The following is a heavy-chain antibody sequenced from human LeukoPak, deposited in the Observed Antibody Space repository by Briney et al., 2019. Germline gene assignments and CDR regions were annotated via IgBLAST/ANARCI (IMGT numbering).Heavy chain of an antibody. Sequence: ASVKVSCKASGYTFTGYYMHWVGQAPGQGLEGMGWINPNSGGTNYAQRFQGWVTMTRDTSISPAYMELSRLRSDVTAVYSCARGAVYWFDPWGQGTLVTVSS. CDR1: GYTFTGYY. J-gene: IGHJ5*02. CDR3: ARGAVYWFDP. V-gene: IGHV1-2*04. D-gene: IGHD3-16*01. CDR2: INPNSGGT.